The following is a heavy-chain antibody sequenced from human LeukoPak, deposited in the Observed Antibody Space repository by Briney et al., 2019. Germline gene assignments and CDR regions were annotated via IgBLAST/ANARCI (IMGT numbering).Heavy chain of an antibody. CDR2: IYYSGST. D-gene: IGHD3-22*01. CDR1: GGSISSYY. V-gene: IGHV4-59*01. Sequence: PSETLSLTCTVSGGSISSYYWSWIRQPPGKGLEWIGYIYYSGSTNYNPSLKSRVTMSVDTSKNQFSLKLSSVTAADTAVYYCARDPGHYDSSGYLDYWGQGTLVTVSS. CDR3: ARDPGHYDSSGYLDY. J-gene: IGHJ4*02.